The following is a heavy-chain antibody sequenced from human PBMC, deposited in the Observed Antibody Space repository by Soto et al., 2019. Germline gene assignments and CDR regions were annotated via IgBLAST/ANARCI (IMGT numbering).Heavy chain of an antibody. CDR1: GASISYGGFS. Sequence: QLQLQASGSGLVKTSETLSLTCTVSGASISYGGFSWSWIRQSPGKGLEWIGYISHLESTYFHPSFKSRLTMSIDRTRNPFSLKLSSVTAADMAVYYCARGGGYDSFDYWGQGVLVTVSS. V-gene: IGHV4-30-2*06. CDR3: ARGGGYDSFDY. CDR2: ISHLEST. J-gene: IGHJ4*02. D-gene: IGHD5-12*01.